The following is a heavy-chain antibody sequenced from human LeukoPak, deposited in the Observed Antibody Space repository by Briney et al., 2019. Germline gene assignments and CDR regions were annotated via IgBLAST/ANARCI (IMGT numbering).Heavy chain of an antibody. V-gene: IGHV4-59*01. Sequence: PSETLSLTCTVSGGSIRSYYWSWIRQPPGKGLEWIGYIYYSGSTNYNPSLKSRVTISVDTSKNQCSLKLSSVTGADTAVYFCARSSQQSSTSYDYWGQGTLVIVSS. CDR2: IYYSGST. CDR3: ARSSQQSSTSYDY. J-gene: IGHJ4*02. D-gene: IGHD6-13*01. CDR1: GGSIRSYY.